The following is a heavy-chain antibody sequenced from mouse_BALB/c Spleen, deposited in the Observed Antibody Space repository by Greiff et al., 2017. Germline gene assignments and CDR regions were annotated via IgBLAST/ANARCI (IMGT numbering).Heavy chain of an antibody. V-gene: IGHV1-54*01. D-gene: IGHD2-1*01. J-gene: IGHJ4*01. CDR2: INPGSGGT. CDR3: ARPLYYGKGGNAMDY. Sequence: QVQLQQSGAELVRPGTSVKVSCKASGYAFTNYLIEWVKQRPGQGLEWIGVINPGSGGTNYNEKFKGKATLTADKSSSTAYMQLSSLTSDDSAVYFCARPLYYGKGGNAMDYWGQGTSVTVSS. CDR1: GYAFTNYL.